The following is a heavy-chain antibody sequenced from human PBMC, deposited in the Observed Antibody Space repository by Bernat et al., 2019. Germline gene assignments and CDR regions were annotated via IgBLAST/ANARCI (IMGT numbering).Heavy chain of an antibody. V-gene: IGHV1-2*06. CDR1: GYTFIGYF. CDR3: ARSDVGGWYGGVY. CDR2: IHPDSGGT. Sequence: QVQLVQSGAEVKKPGASVKVSCKASGYTFIGYFLHWVRQAPGQGLEWMGRIHPDSGGTNYAQKFQGRLTMTRDTSISTAYMELSSLRPDDTAVYYCARSDVGGWYGGVYWGQGTLVTVSS. D-gene: IGHD6-19*01. J-gene: IGHJ4*02.